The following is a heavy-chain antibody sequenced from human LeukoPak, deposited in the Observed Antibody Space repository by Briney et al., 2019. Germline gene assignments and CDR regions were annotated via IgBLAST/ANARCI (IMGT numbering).Heavy chain of an antibody. CDR1: GVPFSNYY. Sequence: KPSETLSLTCAVSGVPFSNYYWSWVRQSPTKGLEWIGEINHSGYTNYNPSLKSRVTISIDTSKNQFSLMLTSVTAADTAVYYCTRAVAGHPDWGQGTLVTVSS. D-gene: IGHD6-19*01. CDR3: TRAVAGHPD. CDR2: INHSGYT. J-gene: IGHJ4*02. V-gene: IGHV4-34*01.